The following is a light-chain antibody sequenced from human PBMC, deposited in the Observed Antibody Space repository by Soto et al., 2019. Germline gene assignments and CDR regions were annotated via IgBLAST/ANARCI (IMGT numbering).Light chain of an antibody. CDR3: QQYGSLFT. J-gene: IGKJ2*01. Sequence: DIQMTQSPSTLSASVGDRVTITCRASQSSSSWLAWYQQKSGKAPKLLIYKASNLESGVPSRFSGSGSGTEFTLTISSLQPDDSATYYCQQYGSLFTFGQGTKLEIK. V-gene: IGKV1-5*03. CDR2: KAS. CDR1: QSSSSW.